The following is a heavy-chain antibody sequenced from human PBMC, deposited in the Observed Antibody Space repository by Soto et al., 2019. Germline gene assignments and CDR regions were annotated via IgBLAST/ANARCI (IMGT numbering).Heavy chain of an antibody. J-gene: IGHJ4*02. CDR1: GFTFSSYA. CDR3: AKLKAGGLQRGYYFDY. V-gene: IGHV3-23*01. CDR2: ISGSGGST. Sequence: GGSLRLSCAASGFTFSSYAMSWVRQAPGKGLEWVSAISGSGGSTYYADSVKGRFTISRDNSKNTLYLQMNSLRAEDTAVYYCAKLKAGGLQRGYYFDYWGQGTLVTVSS. D-gene: IGHD3-16*01.